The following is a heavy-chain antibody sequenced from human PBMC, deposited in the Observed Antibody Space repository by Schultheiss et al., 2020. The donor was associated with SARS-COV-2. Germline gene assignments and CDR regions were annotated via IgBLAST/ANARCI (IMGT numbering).Heavy chain of an antibody. J-gene: IGHJ4*02. V-gene: IGHV3-15*07. CDR2: IKSKPDGGTT. CDR1: GFTFSNAW. CDR3: ARDRRDGYKSADY. Sequence: GGSLRLSCAASGFTFSNAWMSWVRQAPGKGLEWVGHIKSKPDGGTTEYAAPVKGRFTISRDDSKNSLYLQMNSLKTEDTAVYYCARDRRDGYKSADYWGQGTLVTVSS. D-gene: IGHD5-24*01.